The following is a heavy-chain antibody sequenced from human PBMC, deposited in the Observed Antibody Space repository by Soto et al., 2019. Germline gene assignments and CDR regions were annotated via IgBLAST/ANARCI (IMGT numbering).Heavy chain of an antibody. J-gene: IGHJ4*02. V-gene: IGHV1-24*01. CDR3: ATGAAADY. Sequence: GVSAKLCAKVSGDTQGELSMQWVRQAPGKGLEWMGGFDPEDGETIYAQKFQGRVTMTEDTSTDTAYMELSSLRSEDTAVYYCATGAAADYWGQGTLVTVSS. CDR1: GDTQGELS. CDR2: FDPEDGET. D-gene: IGHD6-13*01.